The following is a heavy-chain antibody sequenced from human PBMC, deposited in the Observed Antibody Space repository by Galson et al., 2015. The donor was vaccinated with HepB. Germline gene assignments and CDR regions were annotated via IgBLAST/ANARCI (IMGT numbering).Heavy chain of an antibody. CDR2: IYYSGST. Sequence: SETLSLTCTVSGGSISSYYWSWIRQPPGKGLEWIGYIYYSGSTNYNPSLKSRVTISVDTSKNQFSLKLSSVTAADTAVYYCARVPGRGSGMDVWGQGTTVTVSS. CDR3: ARVPGRGSGMDV. D-gene: IGHD3-16*01. V-gene: IGHV4-59*01. CDR1: GGSISSYY. J-gene: IGHJ6*02.